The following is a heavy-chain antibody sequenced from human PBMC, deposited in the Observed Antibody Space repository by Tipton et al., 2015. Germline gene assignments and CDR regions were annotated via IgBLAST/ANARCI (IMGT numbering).Heavy chain of an antibody. J-gene: IGHJ4*02. V-gene: IGHV4-59*08. CDR2: IHYSGNS. Sequence: TLSLTCTVSGVSVNSYYWGWIRQPPGKGLEYIGYIHYSGNSNYNPSLKSRISMSVDTSKNQISLKMTSVTAADTAVYYCACQDYDILTRDYQTVDYWGQGTLVTVSS. CDR3: ACQDYDILTRDYQTVDY. CDR1: GVSVNSYY. D-gene: IGHD3-9*01.